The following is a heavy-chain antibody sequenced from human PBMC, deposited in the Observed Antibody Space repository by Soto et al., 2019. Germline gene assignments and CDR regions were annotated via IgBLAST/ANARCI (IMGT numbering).Heavy chain of an antibody. CDR1: GFSLSTSGVG. D-gene: IGHD2-15*01. CDR3: LRRLGCSGGSCYSKNRPFDY. V-gene: IGHV2-5*02. J-gene: IGHJ4*02. CDR2: FYWVGDE. Sequence: SGPTLVNPTQTLTLTCTLSGFSLSTSGVGEGWIRKPPGKALDLFSLFYWVGDELYSSSLKSRLTITNDTSKNQVVFTMIDVDPVDTATYYFLRRLGCSGGSCYSKNRPFDYWGLGILVTVSS.